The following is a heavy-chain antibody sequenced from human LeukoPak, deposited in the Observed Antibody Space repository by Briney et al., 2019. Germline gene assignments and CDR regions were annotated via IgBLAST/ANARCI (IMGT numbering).Heavy chain of an antibody. CDR2: ISGSGGST. D-gene: IGHD3-9*01. CDR3: AKDHQFDILTGWNPFDY. V-gene: IGHV3-23*01. CDR1: GFTFSSYA. J-gene: IGHJ4*02. Sequence: PGGSLRLSCAASGFTFSSYAMSWVRQAPGKGLEWVSAISGSGGSTYYADSVKGRFTISRDNSKNTLYLQMNSLRAEDTAVYYCAKDHQFDILTGWNPFDYWGQGTLVTVSS.